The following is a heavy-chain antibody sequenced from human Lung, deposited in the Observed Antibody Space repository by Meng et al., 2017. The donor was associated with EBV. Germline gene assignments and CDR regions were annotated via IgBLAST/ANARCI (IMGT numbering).Heavy chain of an antibody. Sequence: QVQVQESGPGLVKPSQTLSLTGTVSGGSIRFGDYYWGWIRQPPGKGLEWIGYIYDSGSTSYNPSLMSRVTISVDTSRNQFSLKLTSVTAADTAVYYCAREYSSSSGLPGPWGQGTLVTVSS. CDR3: AREYSSSSGLPGP. V-gene: IGHV4-30-4*08. D-gene: IGHD6-6*01. CDR2: IYDSGST. J-gene: IGHJ5*02. CDR1: GGSIRFGDYY.